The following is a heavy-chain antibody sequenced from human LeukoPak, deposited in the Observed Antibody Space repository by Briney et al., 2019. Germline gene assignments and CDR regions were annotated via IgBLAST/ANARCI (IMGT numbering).Heavy chain of an antibody. D-gene: IGHD2-15*01. CDR2: INWNGGST. Sequence: GGSLRLSCAASGFTFDDYGMSWVRQAPGKGLEWVSGINWNGGSTGYADSVKGRFTISRDNAKNSLYLQMNSLRAEDTALYYCARRSSQGYYYYYMDVWGKGTTVNVSS. CDR1: GFTFDDYG. CDR3: ARRSSQGYYYYYMDV. J-gene: IGHJ6*03. V-gene: IGHV3-20*04.